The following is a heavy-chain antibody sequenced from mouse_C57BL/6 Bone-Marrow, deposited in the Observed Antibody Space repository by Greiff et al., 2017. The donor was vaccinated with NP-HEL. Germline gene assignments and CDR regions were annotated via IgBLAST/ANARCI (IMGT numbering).Heavy chain of an antibody. Sequence: EVMLVESGGDLVKPGGSLKLSCAASGFTFSSYGMSWVSQTPEKRLEWVATISSGGSYTYYPDSVKGRFTISRDNAKNTLYLQISSLKSEDTAMYYCARQLGDYAMDYWGQGTSVTVSS. D-gene: IGHD3-1*01. CDR3: ARQLGDYAMDY. CDR2: ISSGGSYT. J-gene: IGHJ4*01. V-gene: IGHV5-6*01. CDR1: GFTFSSYG.